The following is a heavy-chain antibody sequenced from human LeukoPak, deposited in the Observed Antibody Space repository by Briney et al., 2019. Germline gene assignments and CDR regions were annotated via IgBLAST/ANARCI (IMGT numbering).Heavy chain of an antibody. CDR3: AKVGGGSYYYYYYYMDV. V-gene: IGHV3-23*01. D-gene: IGHD1-26*01. J-gene: IGHJ6*03. CDR2: ISGSGGST. CDR1: GFTFSSYG. Sequence: PGGSLRLSCAASGFTFSSYGMSLVRQAPGKGLGWVSAISGSGGSTYYADSVKGRFTISRDNSKNTLYLQMNSLRAEDTAVYYCAKVGGGSYYYYYYYMDVWGKGTTVTISS.